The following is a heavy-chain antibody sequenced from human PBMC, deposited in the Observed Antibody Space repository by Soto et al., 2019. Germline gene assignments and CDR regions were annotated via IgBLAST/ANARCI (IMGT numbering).Heavy chain of an antibody. V-gene: IGHV4-34*01. D-gene: IGHD3-22*01. CDR3: ARGDPKKGYYDSSGYPNWFDP. J-gene: IGHJ5*02. Sequence: SETLSLTCAVYGGSFSGYYWSWIRQPPGKGLEWIGEINHSGSTNYNPSLKSRVTISVDTSKNQFSLKLSSVTAADTAVYYCARGDPKKGYYDSSGYPNWFDPWGQGTLVTVSS. CDR1: GGSFSGYY. CDR2: INHSGST.